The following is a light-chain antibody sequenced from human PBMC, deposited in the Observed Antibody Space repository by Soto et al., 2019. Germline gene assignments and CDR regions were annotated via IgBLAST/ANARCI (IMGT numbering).Light chain of an antibody. CDR1: SSNIGTNT. CDR3: AAWDGRLNAWV. Sequence: QSVLTQPPSTSGTPGQRVTLSCSGGSSNIGTNTVNWYQQVPGTAPKLIMYNNDLRPSGVADRISGSKSGTSASLAISGLQSDDEDDYYCAAWDGRLNAWVFGGGTKLTVL. J-gene: IGLJ3*02. CDR2: NND. V-gene: IGLV1-44*01.